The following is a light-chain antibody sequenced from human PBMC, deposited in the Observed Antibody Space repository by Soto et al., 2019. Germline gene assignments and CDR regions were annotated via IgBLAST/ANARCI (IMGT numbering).Light chain of an antibody. CDR2: EVN. V-gene: IGLV2-14*01. Sequence: QSALTQPASVSGSPGQSITISCTGTSSDVGGYNYVSWYQLHPGKAPKLIIYEVNNRPSGLSNRFSGSKSGNTASLTISGLQAEDETDYYCFSYTSSGTYVFGTGTKLTVL. J-gene: IGLJ1*01. CDR3: FSYTSSGTYV. CDR1: SSDVGGYNY.